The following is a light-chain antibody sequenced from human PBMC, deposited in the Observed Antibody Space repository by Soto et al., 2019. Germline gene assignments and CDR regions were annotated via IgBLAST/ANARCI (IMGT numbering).Light chain of an antibody. Sequence: QPVLTQPPSASGSLGQSVTISCSGTTSDVGGYNYVSWYQQHPGKAPKLMIYEVTKRPSGVPDRFSGSKSGTTASLIVSGLQPDDEADYYCSSYGGNNNWVFGGGTQLTVL. J-gene: IGLJ7*01. CDR1: TSDVGGYNY. V-gene: IGLV2-8*01. CDR2: EVT. CDR3: SSYGGNNNWV.